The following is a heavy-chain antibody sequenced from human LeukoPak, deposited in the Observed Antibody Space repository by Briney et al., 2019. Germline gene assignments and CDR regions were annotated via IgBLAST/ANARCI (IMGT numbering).Heavy chain of an antibody. D-gene: IGHD2-21*01. CDR2: INQDGSEK. J-gene: IGHJ4*02. V-gene: IGHV3-7*01. Sequence: PGGPLRLSCAASGFTFSSCWLSWVRQAPGKGLEWVANINQDGSEKYCVDSVRGRFTISRDNAKNSVYLQMSSLRADDTAVYYCARSPIDQPRWGYYFDYWGQGTLVTVSS. CDR1: GFTFSSCW. CDR3: ARSPIDQPRWGYYFDY.